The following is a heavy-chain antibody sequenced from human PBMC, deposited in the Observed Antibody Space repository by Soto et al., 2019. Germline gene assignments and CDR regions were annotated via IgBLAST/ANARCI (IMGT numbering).Heavy chain of an antibody. CDR2: IYWDDDK. V-gene: IGHV2-5*02. CDR1: GFSLSTGGVG. D-gene: IGHD2-21*02. Sequence: QITLKESGPSLVKPTQTLTLTCTFSGFSLSTGGVGVGWIRQPPGKALEWLALIYWDDDKRYSPSLRSRLTVTKDTSKNQVVFTMPNMDPVDTATYYCAHSRCGGDCLQSYSSHYYYGMDVWGQGTTVTVSS. J-gene: IGHJ6*02. CDR3: AHSRCGGDCLQSYSSHYYYGMDV.